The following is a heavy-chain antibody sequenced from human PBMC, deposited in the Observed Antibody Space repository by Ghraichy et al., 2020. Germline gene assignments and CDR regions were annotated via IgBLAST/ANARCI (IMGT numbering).Heavy chain of an antibody. CDR3: ARSQYYYVSGGYLHYGMDV. D-gene: IGHD3-22*01. CDR1: GGTFSSYG. V-gene: IGHV1-69*13. CDR2: IVPIYGTA. J-gene: IGHJ6*02. Sequence: SVKVSCKSSGGTFSSYGITWVRQAPGQGPEWMGGIVPIYGTANYAQNFQGRITITADESTSTAYMELSGLRSEDTAVYYCARSQYYYVSGGYLHYGMDVWGQGTTVTVTS.